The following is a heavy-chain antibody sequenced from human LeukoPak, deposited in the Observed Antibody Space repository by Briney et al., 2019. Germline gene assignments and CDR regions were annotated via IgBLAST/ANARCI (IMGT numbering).Heavy chain of an antibody. J-gene: IGHJ4*02. CDR3: VRDKVSGPTLLDH. V-gene: IGHV3-7*01. D-gene: IGHD5/OR15-5a*01. CDR2: IKQDGSEK. Sequence: GGSLRLSCAASGFTFSNYWMNWVRQAPGKGLEWVANIKQDGSEKYYVDSVEGRFTVSRDNTKNSLYLQMNSLRAEDTAVYHCVRDKVSGPTLLDHWGQGTLVTVSS. CDR1: GFTFSNYW.